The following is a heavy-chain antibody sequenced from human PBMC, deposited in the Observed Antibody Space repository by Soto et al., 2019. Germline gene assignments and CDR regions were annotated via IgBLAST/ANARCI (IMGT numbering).Heavy chain of an antibody. D-gene: IGHD2-8*02. CDR2: ISGYNGNT. CDR1: GYTFLRYG. J-gene: IGHJ5*01. Sequence: ASVKVSCKASGYTFLRYGFSWVRQAPGQGLEWMGWISGYNGNTNYAQRFQGRVTMTTETSTSTAYMELRSLTSDDTAVYCCARASAYSTAWSVDSWGQGTLVTVSS. V-gene: IGHV1-18*01. CDR3: ARASAYSTAWSVDS.